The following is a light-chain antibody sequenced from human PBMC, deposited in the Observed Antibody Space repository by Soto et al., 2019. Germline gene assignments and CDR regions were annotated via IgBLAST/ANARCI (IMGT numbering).Light chain of an antibody. J-gene: IGKJ4*01. CDR3: QQYGNSPPLT. Sequence: EIVLTQSPATLSLSPGERATLSCRASQSVSSSYLAWYQQKPGQAPRLLIYAASSRATGIPDRFSGSGSGTDFTLTISSLEPEDFAVYYCQQYGNSPPLTFGGGTKVEIK. V-gene: IGKV3-20*01. CDR2: AAS. CDR1: QSVSSSY.